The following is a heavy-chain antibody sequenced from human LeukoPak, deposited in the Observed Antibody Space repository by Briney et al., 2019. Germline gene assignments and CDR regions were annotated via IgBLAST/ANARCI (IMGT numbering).Heavy chain of an antibody. CDR1: GYTFTSYY. V-gene: IGHV1-46*01. J-gene: IGHJ6*02. D-gene: IGHD5-18*01. CDR2: INPSGGST. Sequence: ASVKVSCKASGYTFTSYYMHWVRQAPGQGLEWMGIINPSGGSTGYAQKFQGRVTMTRDTSTSTVYMELSSLRSEDTAVYYCARGVHEGGYSYGYPYYYYYGMDVWGQGTTVTVSS. CDR3: ARGVHEGGYSYGYPYYYYYGMDV.